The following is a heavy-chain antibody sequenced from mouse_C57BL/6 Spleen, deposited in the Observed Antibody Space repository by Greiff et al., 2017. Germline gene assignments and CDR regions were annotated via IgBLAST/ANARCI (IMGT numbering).Heavy chain of an antibody. V-gene: IGHV3-6*01. J-gene: IGHJ1*03. D-gene: IGHD4-1*01. Sequence: EVKLLESGPGLVKPSQSLSLTCSVTGYSITSGYYWNWIRQFPGNKLEWMGYISYDGSNNYNPSLKNRISITRDTSKNQFFLKLNSVTTEDTATYYCARDANWWYFDVWGTGTTVTVSS. CDR1: GYSITSGYY. CDR3: ARDANWWYFDV. CDR2: ISYDGSN.